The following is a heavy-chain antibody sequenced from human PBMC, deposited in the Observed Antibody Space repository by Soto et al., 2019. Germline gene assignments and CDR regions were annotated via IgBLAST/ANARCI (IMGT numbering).Heavy chain of an antibody. V-gene: IGHV4-61*08. Sequence: QVQLQESGPGLMKPSETLSLTCTVSGDSVNNDAYYWSWIRQPPGKGLEWIGYIYHSGITYYNPSLRSRVIMSIDMSENQFSLRLISVTAADTAVYYCALLGIGWEFPFDHWGQGTLVNVSS. CDR2: IYHSGIT. CDR3: ALLGIGWEFPFDH. J-gene: IGHJ4*02. D-gene: IGHD1-26*01. CDR1: GDSVNNDAYY.